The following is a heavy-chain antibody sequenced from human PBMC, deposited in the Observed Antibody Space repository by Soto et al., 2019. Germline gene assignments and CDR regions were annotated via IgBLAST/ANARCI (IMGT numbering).Heavy chain of an antibody. Sequence: QVQLQQWGAGLLKPSETLSLTCAVYGGSFSGYYWSWIRQPPGKGLEWIGEINHSGSTNYNPSLKRRVTIAVDTSKTQFSLQLSSVTAADTAVYYCARDTVTTVYYYYGMDVWGQGTTVTVSS. V-gene: IGHV4-34*01. J-gene: IGHJ6*02. D-gene: IGHD4-17*01. CDR3: ARDTVTTVYYYYGMDV. CDR2: INHSGST. CDR1: GGSFSGYY.